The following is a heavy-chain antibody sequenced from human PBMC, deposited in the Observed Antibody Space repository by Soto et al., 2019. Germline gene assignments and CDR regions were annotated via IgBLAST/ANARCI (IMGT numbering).Heavy chain of an antibody. CDR3: ARGVVSAASPYYYGMDV. CDR2: ISAYNGNT. CDR1: GYTFTSYG. D-gene: IGHD2-2*01. J-gene: IGHJ6*02. Sequence: ASVKVSCKASGYTFTSYGISWVRQAPGQGLEWMGWISAYNGNTNYAQKLQGRVTMTTDTSTSTAYMELRSLRSDDTAVYYCARGVVSAASPYYYGMDVWGQGTTVTVSS. V-gene: IGHV1-18*01.